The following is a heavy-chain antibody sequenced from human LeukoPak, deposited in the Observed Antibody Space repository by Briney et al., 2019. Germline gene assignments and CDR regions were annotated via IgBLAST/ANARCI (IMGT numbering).Heavy chain of an antibody. CDR2: FSRSGPDT. D-gene: IGHD6-13*01. CDR3: AKGSLGSWYYFDY. CDR1: GFTFGSSA. V-gene: IGHV3-23*01. J-gene: IGHJ4*02. Sequence: GGSLRLSCAASGFTFGSSAMSWVRQAPGKGPEWVSTFSRSGPDTYYADSVKGRFTIFRDNSKNTLYLQMNSLRAEDTAVFYCAKGSLGSWYYFDYWGQGTLVTVSS.